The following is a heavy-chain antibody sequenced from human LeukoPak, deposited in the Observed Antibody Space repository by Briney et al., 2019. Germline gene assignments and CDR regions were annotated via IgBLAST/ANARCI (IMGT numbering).Heavy chain of an antibody. V-gene: IGHV4-39*07. Sequence: SETLSLTCNVSGVSISSSSYYWGWIRQPPGKGLEWIGSIYSSGSTYYNSSLKSRVTISIDTSKNQFSLKLSSATAADTAVYYCARGSSGWYFDYWGQGTLVTVSS. J-gene: IGHJ4*02. CDR2: IYSSGST. CDR3: ARGSSGWYFDY. CDR1: GVSISSSSYY. D-gene: IGHD6-19*01.